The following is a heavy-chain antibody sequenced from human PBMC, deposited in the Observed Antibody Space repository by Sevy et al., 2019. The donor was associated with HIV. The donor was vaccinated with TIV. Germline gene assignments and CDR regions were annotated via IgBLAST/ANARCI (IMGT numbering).Heavy chain of an antibody. CDR3: AREAGYCSNGVCYTGWFDP. J-gene: IGHJ5*02. D-gene: IGHD2-8*01. Sequence: SETLSLTCAVSGGSVSSDNYYWTWIRQRPGKGLEWIRYIYHLGSASSNPSLKSRVTISVDTSKNQFSLKLRSVTAADTAVYFCAREAGYCSNGVCYTGWFDPWGQGTLVTVSS. V-gene: IGHV4-31*11. CDR2: IYHLGSA. CDR1: GGSVSSDNYY.